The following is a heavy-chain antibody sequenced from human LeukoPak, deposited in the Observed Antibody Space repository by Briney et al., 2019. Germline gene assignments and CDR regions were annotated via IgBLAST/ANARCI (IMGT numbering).Heavy chain of an antibody. V-gene: IGHV4-39*01. Sequence: SETLSLTCTVSGGSISSSHYYWGWIRQTPGKGLEWTGTIYYSGTTYYNPSLESRAALSDDTYNKQFLLMLRPVTAAATVVYYCARQISDCYYYYIDVWGKGTTVTVSS. J-gene: IGHJ6*03. D-gene: IGHD3-10*01. CDR3: ARQISDCYYYYIDV. CDR2: IYYSGTT. CDR1: GGSISSSHYY.